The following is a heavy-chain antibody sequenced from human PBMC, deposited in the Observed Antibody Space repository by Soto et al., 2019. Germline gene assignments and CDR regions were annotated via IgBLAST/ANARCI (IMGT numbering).Heavy chain of an antibody. Sequence: EVQLVESGGGLIQPGGSLRLSCAASGFTFSSYSMNWVRQAPGKGLEWVSYISSSSSTIYYADSVKGRFTISRDNAKNSLYLQMNSLRDEDTAVYYCARDGAYYYDSSGYTPLFDYWGQGTLVTVSS. CDR2: ISSSSSTI. CDR1: GFTFSSYS. CDR3: ARDGAYYYDSSGYTPLFDY. V-gene: IGHV3-48*02. D-gene: IGHD3-22*01. J-gene: IGHJ4*02.